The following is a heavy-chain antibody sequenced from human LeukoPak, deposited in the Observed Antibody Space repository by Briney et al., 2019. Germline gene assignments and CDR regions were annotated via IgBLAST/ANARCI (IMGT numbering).Heavy chain of an antibody. Sequence: QPGRSLRLSCAASGFTFSSYAMHWVRQAPGKGLEWVAVISYDGSNKYYADSVKGRFTISRDNSKNTLYLQMNSLRAEDTAVYYCARDAQGGNWFDPWGQGTLVTVSS. CDR2: ISYDGSNK. J-gene: IGHJ5*02. D-gene: IGHD3-16*01. CDR3: ARDAQGGNWFDP. CDR1: GFTFSSYA. V-gene: IGHV3-30*04.